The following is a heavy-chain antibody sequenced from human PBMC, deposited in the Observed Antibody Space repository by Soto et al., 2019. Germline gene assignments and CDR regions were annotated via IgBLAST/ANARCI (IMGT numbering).Heavy chain of an antibody. J-gene: IGHJ4*02. D-gene: IGHD1-26*01. V-gene: IGHV5-51*01. CDR1: GYNFASHW. Sequence: RKISYKGSGYNFASHWIGWVRQMPGKGLEWMGIILPGDSYTTYSPSFQGQVTVSADQSISTVYLQWSSLKASDTAMYYCATLAGTGSYRDLYFDNWGQGTPVTVSS. CDR3: ATLAGTGSYRDLYFDN. CDR2: ILPGDSYT.